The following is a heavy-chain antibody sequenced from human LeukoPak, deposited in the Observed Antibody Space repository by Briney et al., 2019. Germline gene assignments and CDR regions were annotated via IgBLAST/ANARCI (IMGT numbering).Heavy chain of an antibody. Sequence: PSETLSLTCTVSGGSISSSSYYWGWIRQPPGKGLEWIGSIYYSGSTYYNPSLKSRVTISVDTSKNQFSLKLSSVTAADTAVYYCARAPQNLLWGQYFDYWGQGTLVTVSS. CDR1: GGSISSSSYY. CDR2: IYYSGST. D-gene: IGHD3-10*01. CDR3: ARAPQNLLWGQYFDY. J-gene: IGHJ4*02. V-gene: IGHV4-39*07.